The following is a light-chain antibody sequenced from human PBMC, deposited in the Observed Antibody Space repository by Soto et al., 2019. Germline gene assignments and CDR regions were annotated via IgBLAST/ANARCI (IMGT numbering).Light chain of an antibody. CDR2: GAA. CDR3: QQRNDWPPYT. Sequence: EIVMTQSPATLSVSPGERATLSCRASQSVFSSLAWYQQKPGQAPRLLIYGAATRATGIPARFSGSGSGTEFTLTISSLQSEDFAVYYCQQRNDWPPYTFGQGTKLEIK. J-gene: IGKJ2*01. CDR1: QSVFSS. V-gene: IGKV3-15*01.